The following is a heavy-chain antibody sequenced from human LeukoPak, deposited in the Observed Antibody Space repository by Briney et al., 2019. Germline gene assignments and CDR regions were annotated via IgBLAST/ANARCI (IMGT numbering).Heavy chain of an antibody. J-gene: IGHJ3*02. CDR3: AKVHLEPPWIQLWFGAFDI. Sequence: GGALRLSREASGFTFRRYVMSWVRQAPGERLEWVSAISRSGGTTYYADSVKGRFTISRDNSRNTLYLQMNSLRAEDTAVYYCAKVHLEPPWIQLWFGAFDIWGQGTMVTVSS. CDR2: ISRSGGTT. CDR1: GFTFRRYV. V-gene: IGHV3-23*01. D-gene: IGHD5-18*01.